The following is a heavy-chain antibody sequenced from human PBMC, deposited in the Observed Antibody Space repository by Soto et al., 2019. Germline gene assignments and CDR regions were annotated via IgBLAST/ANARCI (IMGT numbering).Heavy chain of an antibody. V-gene: IGHV4-39*01. D-gene: IGHD3-16*01. J-gene: IGHJ4*02. CDR1: GGSISSSSYY. CDR3: ASGAAREKQPMLRPAY. CDR2: IYYSGST. Sequence: QLQLQESGPGLVKPSETLSLTCTVSGGSISSSSYYWGWIRQPPGKGLEWIGSIYYSGSTYYNPSLKSRVTISVDTSKNQFSLKLSSVTAADTAVYYCASGAAREKQPMLRPAYWGQGTLVTVSS.